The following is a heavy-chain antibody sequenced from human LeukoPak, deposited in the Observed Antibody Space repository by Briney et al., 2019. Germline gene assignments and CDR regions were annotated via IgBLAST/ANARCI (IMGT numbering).Heavy chain of an antibody. J-gene: IGHJ4*02. D-gene: IGHD1-26*01. CDR1: GFRFSDYW. Sequence: GGSLRLSCAASGFRFSDYWMTWVRQVPGKGLEWVANIRQGGNEMYYADSVKDRFTISRDNARNSLYLEMNSLRTEDTAVYYCARVGAWELQRVFGYWGQGTLVTVSS. CDR3: ARVGAWELQRVFGY. CDR2: IRQGGNEM. V-gene: IGHV3-7*01.